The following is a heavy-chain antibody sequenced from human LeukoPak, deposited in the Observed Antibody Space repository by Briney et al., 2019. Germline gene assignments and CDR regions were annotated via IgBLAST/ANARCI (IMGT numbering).Heavy chain of an antibody. Sequence: GGSLRLSCVGSGFTFSKFWMTWVRQAPGKGLEWVANIQGDGSEKSYVDAVKGRFTISRDNAKNSLYLQMNSLRAEDTAVYYCASDVSPTSSYDGTTYYYDAHDYWGQGTLVTVSS. CDR2: IQGDGSEK. D-gene: IGHD3-22*01. V-gene: IGHV3-7*01. CDR1: GFTFSKFW. CDR3: ASDVSPTSSYDGTTYYYDAHDY. J-gene: IGHJ4*02.